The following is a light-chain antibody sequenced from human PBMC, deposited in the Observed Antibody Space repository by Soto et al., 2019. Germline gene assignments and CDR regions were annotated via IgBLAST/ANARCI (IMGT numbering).Light chain of an antibody. V-gene: IGLV4-69*01. J-gene: IGLJ2*01. CDR1: SGHSSYV. CDR3: QTWGTGIHV. CDR2: VNSDGSH. Sequence: QPVLTQSPSASASLGASVKLTCTLSSGHSSYVIAWHQQQPEKGPRYLMKVNSDGSHIKGDGIPDRFSGSSSGAERYLTISSLQSEDEADYYCQTWGTGIHVFGGGTKVTVL.